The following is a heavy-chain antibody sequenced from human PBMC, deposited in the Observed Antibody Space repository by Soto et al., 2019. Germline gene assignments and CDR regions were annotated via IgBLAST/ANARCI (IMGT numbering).Heavy chain of an antibody. J-gene: IGHJ4*02. CDR2: ISGSGAST. CDR1: GFTFSSYA. CDR3: AKTLYYYDTSGYQ. Sequence: GGSLRLSCAASGFTFSSYAMSWVRQAPGKGLGWVSAISGSGASTYYADSVKGRFTISRDNSKNTLYLQMNSLRAEDTAVYYCAKTLYYYDTSGYQWGQGTLVTAPQ. V-gene: IGHV3-23*01. D-gene: IGHD3-22*01.